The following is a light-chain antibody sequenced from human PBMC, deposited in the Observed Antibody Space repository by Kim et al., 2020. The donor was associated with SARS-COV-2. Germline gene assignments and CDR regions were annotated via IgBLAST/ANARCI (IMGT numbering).Light chain of an antibody. CDR3: MQALQSPFT. CDR2: MGS. Sequence: PASISCRSTQCLLHSNGYNYLDWYLQKPGQSPQLLIYMGSNRASGVPDRFSGSGSGTDFTLKISRVEAEDVGVYYCMQALQSPFTFGPGTKVDIK. J-gene: IGKJ3*01. V-gene: IGKV2-28*01. CDR1: QCLLHSNGYNY.